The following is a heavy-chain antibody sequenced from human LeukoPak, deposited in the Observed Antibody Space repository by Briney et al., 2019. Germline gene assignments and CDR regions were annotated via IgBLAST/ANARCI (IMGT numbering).Heavy chain of an antibody. V-gene: IGHV4-38-2*01. CDR2: IYHSGST. Sequence: PSETLSLTCAVSGYSIHSGYFWGCSRQPPGKGLEWIGSIYHSGSTYYNPSLKSRVTISVDTSKNQFSLKLSSVTAADTAVYYCSILYSSNSGAPSDYWGQGTLVTVSS. CDR3: SILYSSNSGAPSDY. J-gene: IGHJ4*02. D-gene: IGHD6-13*01. CDR1: GYSIHSGYF.